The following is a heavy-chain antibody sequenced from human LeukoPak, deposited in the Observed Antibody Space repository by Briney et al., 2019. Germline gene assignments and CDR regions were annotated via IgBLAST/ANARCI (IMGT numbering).Heavy chain of an antibody. CDR3: ARRNYNWNGSSDVFDI. CDR1: GGSISSGGYY. D-gene: IGHD1-1*01. CDR2: IFYSVTT. J-gene: IGHJ3*02. V-gene: IGHV4-61*08. Sequence: SQTLSLTCTVSGGSISSGGYYWSWIRQHPGKGLEWIGYIFYSVTTNYNPSLKSRVTISVDTSKKQFSLKLSSVTAADTAVYYCARRNYNWNGSSDVFDIWGQGTMVTVSS.